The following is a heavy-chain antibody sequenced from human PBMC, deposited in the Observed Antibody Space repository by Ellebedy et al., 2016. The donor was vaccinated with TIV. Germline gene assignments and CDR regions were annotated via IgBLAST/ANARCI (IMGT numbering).Heavy chain of an antibody. Sequence: PGGSLRLSCAASGFNFSKYGISWVRQAPGKGLEWVSVIYSGGSTYYADSVKGRFTISRDNSKNTVYLQMNSLRAEDTAVYYCARGVLSGYWGQGTLVTVSS. D-gene: IGHD2/OR15-2a*01. CDR1: GFNFSKYG. J-gene: IGHJ4*02. CDR3: ARGVLSGY. CDR2: IYSGGST. V-gene: IGHV3-53*01.